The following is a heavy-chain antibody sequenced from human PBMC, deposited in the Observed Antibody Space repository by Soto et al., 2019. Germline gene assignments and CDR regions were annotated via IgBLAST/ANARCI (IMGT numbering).Heavy chain of an antibody. CDR3: ASHSPYRHYVGREFDY. CDR2: FYYSGSS. CDR1: GGSISSSSYY. D-gene: IGHD4-17*01. V-gene: IGHV4-39*02. J-gene: IGHJ4*02. Sequence: QLQLQESGPGLVKPSETLSLTCTVSGGSISSSSYYWGWIRQPPGEGLEWIGSFYYSGSSYYNPSLKSRVTILIHQSKNHLSLTLRSVTAADTAVYYCASHSPYRHYVGREFDYWGQETLVTASS.